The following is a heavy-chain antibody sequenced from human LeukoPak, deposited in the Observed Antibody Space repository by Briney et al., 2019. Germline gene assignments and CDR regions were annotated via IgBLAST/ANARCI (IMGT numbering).Heavy chain of an antibody. CDR3: ARDPVLGIAATRRFDY. J-gene: IGHJ4*02. V-gene: IGHV1-2*02. Sequence: ASVKVSCKASGYTFTGYYIHWVRQAPGQGLEWMGWIYPYSGDTNYAQKFQGRVTMTRDTSISTAYMELSRLRSDDTAVYYCARDPVLGIAATRRFDYWGQGTLVTVSS. CDR2: IYPYSGDT. D-gene: IGHD6-13*01. CDR1: GYTFTGYY.